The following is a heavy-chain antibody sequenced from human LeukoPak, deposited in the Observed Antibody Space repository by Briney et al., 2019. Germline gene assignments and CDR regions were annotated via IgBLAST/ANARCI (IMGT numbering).Heavy chain of an antibody. CDR3: VRSGVYRGGYFDY. D-gene: IGHD1-26*01. CDR1: RGSIINYY. V-gene: IGHV4-59*08. J-gene: IGHJ4*02. CDR2: IHYSGST. Sequence: SETLSLTRIVSRGSIINYYYTWIRPPPGKGLEWMGYIHYSGSTDYNPSLKRQLTISLDTSKNQFSLNLSSVTAAETAVYYCVRSGVYRGGYFDYWGQGSLVTVSS.